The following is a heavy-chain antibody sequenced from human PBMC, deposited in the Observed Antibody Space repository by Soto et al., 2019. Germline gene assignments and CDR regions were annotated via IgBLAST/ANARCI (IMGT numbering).Heavy chain of an antibody. Sequence: QVQLVESGGGVVQPGRSLRLSCAAPGFTFSSYGMHWVRQAPGKGLEWVAVISYDGSNKYYADSVKGRFTISRDNSKNTLYLQMNSLRAEDTAVYYCAKGLVRGVMVAWGQGTLVTVSS. CDR3: AKGLVRGVMVA. J-gene: IGHJ5*02. D-gene: IGHD3-10*01. CDR2: ISYDGSNK. V-gene: IGHV3-30*18. CDR1: GFTFSSYG.